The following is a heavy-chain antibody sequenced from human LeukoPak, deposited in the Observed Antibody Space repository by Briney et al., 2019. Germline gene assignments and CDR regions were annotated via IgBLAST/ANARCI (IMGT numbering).Heavy chain of an antibody. D-gene: IGHD2-2*01. Sequence: GGSLTLSCAASGYTFSSFGMSWVRNAPRKGLECVSTISRCAISTYYADSVKGRFTISRDNSKNTLYVQMNSLRAEDTAVYYCAKRGEGTYHFDYWGQGTLVTVSS. CDR1: GYTFSSFG. V-gene: IGHV3-23*01. J-gene: IGHJ4*02. CDR3: AKRGEGTYHFDY. CDR2: ISRCAIST.